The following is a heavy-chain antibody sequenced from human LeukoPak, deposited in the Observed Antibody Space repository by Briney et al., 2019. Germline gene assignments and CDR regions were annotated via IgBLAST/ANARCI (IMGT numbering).Heavy chain of an antibody. CDR3: ARDPIMITFGGVIVDAFDI. CDR2: ISAYNGNT. V-gene: IGHV1-18*01. J-gene: IGHJ3*02. CDR1: GYTFTSYG. D-gene: IGHD3-16*02. Sequence: ASVKVSCKASGYTFTSYGISWVRQAPGQGLEWMGWISAYNGNTNYAQKLQGRVTMTTDTSTSTAYMELRSLRSDDTAVYYCARDPIMITFGGVIVDAFDIWGQGTMVTASS.